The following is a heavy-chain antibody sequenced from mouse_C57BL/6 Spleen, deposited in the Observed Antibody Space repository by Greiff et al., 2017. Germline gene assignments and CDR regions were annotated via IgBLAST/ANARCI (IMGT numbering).Heavy chain of an antibody. CDR3: ARPIYYDYDEGFAY. J-gene: IGHJ3*01. V-gene: IGHV5-9*01. CDR2: ISGGGGNT. D-gene: IGHD2-4*01. Sequence: EVQVVESGGGLVKPGGSLKLSCAASGFTFSSYTMSWVRQTPEKRLEWVATISGGGGNTYYPDSVKGRVTITRDNAKNTLYLHMSSLRSEDTALYYCARPIYYDYDEGFAYWGQGTLVTVSA. CDR1: GFTFSSYT.